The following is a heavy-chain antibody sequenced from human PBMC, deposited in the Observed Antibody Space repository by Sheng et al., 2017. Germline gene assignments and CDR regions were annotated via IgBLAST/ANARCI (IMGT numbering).Heavy chain of an antibody. D-gene: IGHD2-2*01. Sequence: EVQLVESGGGLVKPGGSLRLSCAASGFTFSNAWMSWVRQAPGKGLEWVGRIKSKTDGGTTDFAAPVKGRFTISRDDSKATLYLQMNSLKTEDTAVYYCTTHPAGYCGSSSCYVVDYWGQGTLVTVSS. CDR1: GFTFSNAW. CDR2: IKSKTDGGTT. J-gene: IGHJ4*02. CDR3: TTHPAGYCGSSSCYVVDY. V-gene: IGHV3-15*01.